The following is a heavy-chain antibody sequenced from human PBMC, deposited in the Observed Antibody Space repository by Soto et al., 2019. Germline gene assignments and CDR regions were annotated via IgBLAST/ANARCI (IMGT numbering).Heavy chain of an antibody. CDR2: ISSSGSTV. Sequence: QPGGSLRLSCAASRFTFSTYEMHWVRQAPGKGLEWVSCISSSGSTVYYADSVKGRFTISRDNSRSSLYLQMNSLRDEDTALYYCARDQGGQSGNFIFDHWGQGALVT. J-gene: IGHJ4*02. D-gene: IGHD1-26*01. CDR1: RFTFSTYE. CDR3: ARDQGGQSGNFIFDH. V-gene: IGHV3-48*03.